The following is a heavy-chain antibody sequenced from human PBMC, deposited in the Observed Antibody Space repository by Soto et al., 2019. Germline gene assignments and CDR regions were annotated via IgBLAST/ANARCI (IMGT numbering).Heavy chain of an antibody. CDR1: GFTFRSYG. J-gene: IGHJ4*02. Sequence: PGGSLRLSCAASGFTFRSYGMHWVRQAPGKGLEWVAVISYDGNNKYYADSVKGRFTISRDNSKNTLYLQMNSLRVEDTAVYYCAKDRGTDCWGQGTLVTVSS. CDR3: AKDRGTDC. V-gene: IGHV3-30*18. CDR2: ISYDGNNK.